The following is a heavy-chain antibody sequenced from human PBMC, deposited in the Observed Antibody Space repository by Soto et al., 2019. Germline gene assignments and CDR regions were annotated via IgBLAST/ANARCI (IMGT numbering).Heavy chain of an antibody. CDR3: ARERSSRITGTTPLDAFAI. Sequence: PSETLSLSCTGSGGSISRYYWSWSRQPPGKGLEWIGYIYYSGSTNYNPSLKSRVTISVDTSKNQFSLKLSSVTAADTAVYYCARERSSRITGTTPLDAFAISGQGTMVPVSS. D-gene: IGHD1-7*01. CDR1: GGSISRYY. J-gene: IGHJ3*02. CDR2: IYYSGST. V-gene: IGHV4-59*01.